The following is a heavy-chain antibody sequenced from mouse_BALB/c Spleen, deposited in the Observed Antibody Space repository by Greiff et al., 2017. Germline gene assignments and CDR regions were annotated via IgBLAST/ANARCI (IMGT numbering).Heavy chain of an antibody. CDR2: INSNGGST. J-gene: IGHJ1*01. D-gene: IGHD2-2*01. CDR1: GFTFSSYG. V-gene: IGHV5-6-3*01. CDR3: ARGGYGYDPYWYFDV. Sequence: EVKLVESGGGLVQPGGSLKLSCAASGFTFSSYGMSWVRQTPDKRLELVATINSNGGSTYYPDSVKGRFTISRDNAKNTLYLQMSSLKSEDTAMYYCARGGYGYDPYWYFDVWGAGTTVTVSS.